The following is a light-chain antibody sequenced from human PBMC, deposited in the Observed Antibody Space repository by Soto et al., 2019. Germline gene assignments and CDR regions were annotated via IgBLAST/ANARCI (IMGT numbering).Light chain of an antibody. CDR1: SSDLAIYNY. CDR3: SSYTDSSNYV. Sequence: QSVLTQPASVSGSPGQSITISCTGTSSDLAIYNYVSWYQQQPGKAPKLMIYQVTNRPSGVSNRFSGSRSGNTASLTSSGLQAEDEADYYCSSYTDSSNYVFGIGTKVTVL. V-gene: IGLV2-14*01. CDR2: QVT. J-gene: IGLJ1*01.